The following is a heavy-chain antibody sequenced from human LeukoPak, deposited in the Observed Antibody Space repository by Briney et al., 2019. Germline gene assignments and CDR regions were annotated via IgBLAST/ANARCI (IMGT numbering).Heavy chain of an antibody. V-gene: IGHV1-46*01. CDR3: ARAGYSGSYYGYGY. CDR1: GYTFTSYY. D-gene: IGHD1-26*01. CDR2: INPSGGRT. J-gene: IGHJ4*02. Sequence: GASVKVSCKASGYTFTSYYMHWVRQVPGQGLDWMGIINPSGGRTSYAQKFQGRVTMTRDMSTSPVYMELSSLRSDDTAVYYCARAGYSGSYYGYGYWGQGTLVTVSS.